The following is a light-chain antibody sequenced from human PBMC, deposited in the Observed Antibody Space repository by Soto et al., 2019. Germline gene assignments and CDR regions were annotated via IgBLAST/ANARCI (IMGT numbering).Light chain of an antibody. CDR3: QQYCSSSYT. CDR2: GAS. CDR1: QSISSSY. J-gene: IGKJ2*01. V-gene: IGKV3-20*01. Sequence: EIVLTQSPGTLSLSPGERATLSCRARQSISSSYLTWYQHKPGQAPRLLIYGASSRATGIPDRFSGSGSGTDFTLTISRLEPEDFAVYYCQQYCSSSYTFGQGTQLEIK.